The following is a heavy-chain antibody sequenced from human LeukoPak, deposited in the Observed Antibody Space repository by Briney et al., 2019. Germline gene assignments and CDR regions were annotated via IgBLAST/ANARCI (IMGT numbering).Heavy chain of an antibody. CDR3: ASGIEVGPIYFDY. J-gene: IGHJ4*02. CDR1: GFAVSSKY. CDR2: IYSGGNT. Sequence: PGGSLRLSCAASGFAVSSKYMSWVRQAPGKGLEWVSVIYSGGNTYYADSAKGRFTISTDNSKNTVNLQMNSLRAEDTAVYYCASGIEVGPIYFDYWGQGTLVTVSS. D-gene: IGHD6-19*01. V-gene: IGHV3-66*01.